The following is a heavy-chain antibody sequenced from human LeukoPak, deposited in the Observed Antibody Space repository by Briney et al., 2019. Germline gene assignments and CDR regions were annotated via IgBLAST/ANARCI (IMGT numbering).Heavy chain of an antibody. D-gene: IGHD2-2*01. V-gene: IGHV3-21*01. CDR2: MSSSSSYI. J-gene: IGHJ5*02. CDR3: ARQERYCSSISCLDP. CDR1: GFTFSSYS. Sequence: SLRLSCAASGFTFSSYSMSWVRQAPGKRLECVSAMSSSSSYIYYADSVKGRFTISRDNAKNSLFLQMNSLRAEDTAIYYCARQERYCSSISCLDPWGQGTLVTVPS.